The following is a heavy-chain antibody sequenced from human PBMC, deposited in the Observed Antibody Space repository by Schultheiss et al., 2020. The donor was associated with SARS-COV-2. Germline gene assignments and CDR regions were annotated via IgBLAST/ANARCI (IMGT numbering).Heavy chain of an antibody. Sequence: GGSLRLSCAASGFTFSSYWMHWVRQAPGKGLVWVSRINSDGSSTSYADSVKGRFTISRDNAKNTLYLQMNSLRAEDTAVYYCARTVVVGASTGNDAFDIWGQGTMVTVSS. CDR1: GFTFSSYW. V-gene: IGHV3-74*01. J-gene: IGHJ3*02. D-gene: IGHD1-26*01. CDR2: INSDGSST. CDR3: ARTVVVGASTGNDAFDI.